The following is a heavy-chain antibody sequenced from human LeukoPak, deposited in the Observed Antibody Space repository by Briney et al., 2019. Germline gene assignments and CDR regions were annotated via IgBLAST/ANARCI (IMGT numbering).Heavy chain of an antibody. CDR3: AKDPPYSSSSEGYVDY. D-gene: IGHD6-6*01. CDR2: ISGSGGST. Sequence: GGSLRLSCAASGFTFSSYAMSWVRQAPGKGLEWVSAISGSGGSTYYADSVKGRFTISRDNSMNTLYLQMNSLRAEDTAVYYCAKDPPYSSSSEGYVDYWGQGTLVTVSS. J-gene: IGHJ4*02. CDR1: GFTFSSYA. V-gene: IGHV3-23*01.